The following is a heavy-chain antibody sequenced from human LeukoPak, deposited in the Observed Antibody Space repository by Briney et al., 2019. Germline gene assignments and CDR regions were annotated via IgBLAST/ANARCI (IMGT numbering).Heavy chain of an antibody. CDR3: ARDGSEAVAGTDGWFDP. CDR2: INPSGGST. CDR1: GYTFTSYY. V-gene: IGHV1-46*01. D-gene: IGHD6-19*01. Sequence: ASVKVSCKASGYTFTSYYMHWVRQAPGQGLEWMGIINPSGGSTNYAQKFQGRVTITADKSTSTAYMELSSLRSEDTAVYYCARDGSEAVAGTDGWFDPWGQGTLVTVSS. J-gene: IGHJ5*02.